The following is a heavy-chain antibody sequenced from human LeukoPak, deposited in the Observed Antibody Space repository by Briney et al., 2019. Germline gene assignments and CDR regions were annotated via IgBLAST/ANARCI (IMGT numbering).Heavy chain of an antibody. CDR3: ATYAAVIRGAFDI. CDR2: MNPNSGNT. CDR1: GYTFTNYD. Sequence: ASVKVSCKASGYTFTNYDITWVRQATGQGLEWMGWMNPNSGNTGYAQKFQGRVTMTRNTSISTAYMELSSLRSDDTAVYYCATYAAVIRGAFDIWGQGTMVTVSS. D-gene: IGHD2-21*01. J-gene: IGHJ3*02. V-gene: IGHV1-8*01.